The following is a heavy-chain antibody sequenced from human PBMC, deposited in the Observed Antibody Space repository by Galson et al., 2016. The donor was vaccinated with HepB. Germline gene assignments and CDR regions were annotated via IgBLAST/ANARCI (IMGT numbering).Heavy chain of an antibody. CDR3: VKGSSMGWLQLQASYFDY. D-gene: IGHD5-24*01. Sequence: SLRLSCAASGFTFSSYAMSWVRQAPGKGLEWVSIISGSGGSTCYADSVKGRFTISRDNSKNTLYLQMNSLRAEDTAVYYCVKGSSMGWLQLQASYFDYWGQGTLVTVSS. CDR1: GFTFSSYA. V-gene: IGHV3-23*01. CDR2: ISGSGGST. J-gene: IGHJ4*02.